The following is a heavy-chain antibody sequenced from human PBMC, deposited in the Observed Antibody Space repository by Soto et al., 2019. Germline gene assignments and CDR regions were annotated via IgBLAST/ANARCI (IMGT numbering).Heavy chain of an antibody. CDR3: ARALIQLWPHYYYGMDV. CDR2: IYYSGTT. J-gene: IGHJ6*02. Sequence: SETLSLTCTVSGGSISSGDYYWSWIRQPPGKGLEWIRYIYYSGTTYYNPSLKSRVTLSVDTSKNQFSLKVNSVTAADTAVYYCARALIQLWPHYYYGMDVWGQGTTVTVSS. D-gene: IGHD5-18*01. CDR1: GGSISSGDYY. V-gene: IGHV4-30-4*01.